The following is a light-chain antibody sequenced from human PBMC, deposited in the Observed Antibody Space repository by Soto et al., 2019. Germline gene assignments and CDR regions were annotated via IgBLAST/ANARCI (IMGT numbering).Light chain of an antibody. J-gene: IGLJ1*01. CDR2: EVG. CDR3: SSYTSNNFYV. V-gene: IGLV2-14*01. CDR1: GSDISAYNY. Sequence: QSALAQPASVSGSPGQSITISCTGTGSDISAYNYVSWYQQHPGKPPKLMIYEVGDRPSGLSNRFSGSKSGNTASLTISRLQAEDEADYYCSSYTSNNFYVFGTGTKVTVL.